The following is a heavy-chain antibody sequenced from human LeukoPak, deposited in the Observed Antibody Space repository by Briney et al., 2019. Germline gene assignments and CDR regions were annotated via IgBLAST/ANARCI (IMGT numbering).Heavy chain of an antibody. CDR2: ITSSGAT. Sequence: GGSLRLSCVVSGLVFNDAWMSWVRQAPGKGLEWVGRITSSGATDYAAPVKGRFSILRDNSKSTFYLQMNSLETDDTAMYYCTWMATVRTVDFWGQGTLVTVSS. D-gene: IGHD4-17*01. CDR3: TWMATVRTVDF. CDR1: GLVFNDAW. V-gene: IGHV3-15*01. J-gene: IGHJ4*02.